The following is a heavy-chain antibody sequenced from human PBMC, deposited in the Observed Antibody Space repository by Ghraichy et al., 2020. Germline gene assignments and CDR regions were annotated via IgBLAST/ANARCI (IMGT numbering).Heavy chain of an antibody. J-gene: IGHJ4*02. Sequence: LSLTCSASGFTISTYGMHWVRQPPGKGLEYVAGITSNGRSSNYADSVKGRFTIARDNSKNALYLQMSSLRAEDTAVYYCVKDLGELLSLYFDYWGPGTLVTVSS. CDR2: ITSNGRSS. D-gene: IGHD3-16*01. CDR1: GFTISTYG. CDR3: VKDLGELLSLYFDY. V-gene: IGHV3-64D*06.